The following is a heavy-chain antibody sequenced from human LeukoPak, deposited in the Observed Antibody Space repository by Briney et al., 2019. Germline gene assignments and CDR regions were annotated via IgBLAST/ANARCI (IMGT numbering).Heavy chain of an antibody. CDR2: ISSSGGST. D-gene: IGHD2-21*02. CDR3: AKDGPTAIPSWFDP. CDR1: GFNFTNYA. J-gene: IGHJ5*02. Sequence: PGGSLRLSCAASGFNFTNYAMHWVRQAPGRGLEWVSLISSSGGSTYYAGPVKGRFTISRDNSKSTLYLQMNSLRAEDTAIYYCAKDGPTAIPSWFDPWGQGTLVTVSS. V-gene: IGHV3-23*01.